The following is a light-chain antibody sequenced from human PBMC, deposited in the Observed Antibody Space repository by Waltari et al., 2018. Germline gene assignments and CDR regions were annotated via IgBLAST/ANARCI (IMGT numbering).Light chain of an antibody. CDR1: SSDVGSYNY. CDR2: DVT. Sequence: QSALTQPRSVSGSPGQSVTISCTGTSSDVGSYNYVSWYQQYPGKAPKLVIYDVTKRPAGVPDRFSGSESGNTASLTISGLQAEDEADYHCCSFAGTYYVFGTGTEVTVL. J-gene: IGLJ1*01. V-gene: IGLV2-11*01. CDR3: CSFAGTYYV.